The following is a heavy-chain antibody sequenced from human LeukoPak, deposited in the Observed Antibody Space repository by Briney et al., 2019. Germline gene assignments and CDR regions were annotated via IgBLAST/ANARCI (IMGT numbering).Heavy chain of an antibody. D-gene: IGHD4-17*01. V-gene: IGHV3-23*01. J-gene: IGHJ4*02. CDR3: AKTNRLTTVTTKVDY. CDR1: GFTFSSYA. Sequence: GGSLRLSCAASGFTFSSYAMSWVRQTPGKGLEWVSAISGSGGSTYYADSVKGRFTISRDNSKNTLYLQMNSLRAEDTAVYYCAKTNRLTTVTTKVDYWGQGTLVTVSS. CDR2: ISGSGGST.